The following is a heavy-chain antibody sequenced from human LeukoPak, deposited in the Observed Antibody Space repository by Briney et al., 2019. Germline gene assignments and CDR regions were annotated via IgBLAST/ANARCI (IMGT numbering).Heavy chain of an antibody. J-gene: IGHJ6*03. Sequence: GGSLRLSCAASGFTFDDHGMSWVRHAPGTGLEWVSGIKWDGGSTGYEDTVKGRFTISRDNAKNSLYLQMNSLRAEDTAVYYCAKERGYDDYVWGSYSYYYYMDVWGKGTTVTVSS. CDR3: AKERGYDDYVWGSYSYYYYMDV. V-gene: IGHV3-20*04. CDR1: GFTFDDHG. D-gene: IGHD3-16*01. CDR2: IKWDGGST.